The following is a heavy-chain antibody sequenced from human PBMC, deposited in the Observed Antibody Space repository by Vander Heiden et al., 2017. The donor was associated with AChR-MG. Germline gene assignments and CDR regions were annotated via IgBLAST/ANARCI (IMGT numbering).Heavy chain of an antibody. Sequence: QVQLVQSGAEAKKPGASVQVSCQASGYTHPNLGIGGVRRAPGQGLEWMGWISGNNGNTNYAQSRQGRITVTTDTSTNTAYMELRSLRSDDTAVYYCARDSARKIIAAYGDYWGQGTLVTVSS. D-gene: IGHD4-17*01. CDR3: ARDSARKIIAAYGDY. V-gene: IGHV1-18*01. CDR1: GYTHPNLG. J-gene: IGHJ4*02. CDR2: ISGNNGNT.